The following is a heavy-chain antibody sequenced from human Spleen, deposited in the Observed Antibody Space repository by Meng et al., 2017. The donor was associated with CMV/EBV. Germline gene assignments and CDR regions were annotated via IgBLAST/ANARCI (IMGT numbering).Heavy chain of an antibody. CDR1: GYTFTSYY. Sequence: ASVKVSCKASGYTFTSYYIHWVRQAPGQGLEWMGRINPGGGSTSYAQKFQGRVTMTRDTSTSTVYMELSSLRSEDTAVYYCVGYCSGTSCSTGWLDPWGQGTLVTVSS. CDR2: INPGGGST. J-gene: IGHJ5*02. V-gene: IGHV1-46*01. D-gene: IGHD2-2*01. CDR3: VGYCSGTSCSTGWLDP.